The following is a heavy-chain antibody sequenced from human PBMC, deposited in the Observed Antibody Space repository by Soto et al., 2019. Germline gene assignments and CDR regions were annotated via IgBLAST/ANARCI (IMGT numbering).Heavy chain of an antibody. J-gene: IGHJ4*02. CDR1: GFTFSSYA. CDR3: AKGIEYSSPPFDD. CDR2: ISGSGGST. V-gene: IGHV3-23*01. Sequence: GGSLRLSCAASGFTFSSYAMSWVRQAPGKGLEWVSAISGSGGSTYYADSVKGRFTISRDNSKNTLYLQMNSLRADDTAVYYCAKGIEYSSPPFDDWGQRTPVTGSS. D-gene: IGHD6-6*01.